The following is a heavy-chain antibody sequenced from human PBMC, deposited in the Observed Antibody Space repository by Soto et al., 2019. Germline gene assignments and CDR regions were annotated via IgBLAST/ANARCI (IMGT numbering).Heavy chain of an antibody. D-gene: IGHD5-12*01. V-gene: IGHV1-69*01. CDR2: IIPIIGTA. CDR1: GGTFNNYA. Sequence: QVQLVQSGAEVKKPGSSVKVSCKASGGTFNNYAISWVRQAPGQGLEWMGGIIPIIGTADYAHKFQGRLAIRADESTGTTIMELSSLRSEDTALYYCARGGVDVVATSAFDYWGQGTLVTVSS. CDR3: ARGGVDVVATSAFDY. J-gene: IGHJ4*02.